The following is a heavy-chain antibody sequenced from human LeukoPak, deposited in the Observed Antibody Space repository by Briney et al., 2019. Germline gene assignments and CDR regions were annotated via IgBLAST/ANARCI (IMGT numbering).Heavy chain of an antibody. D-gene: IGHD5-18*01. V-gene: IGHV1-2*06. CDR3: ARDRGGYSSPYYFDY. Sequence: GASANVSCKASGYTFTGYYMHWVRQAPGQGLEWMGRINPNSGGTNYAQKFQGRVTMTRDTTISTAYMELSRLRSDDTAVYYCARDRGGYSSPYYFDYWGQGTLVTVSS. J-gene: IGHJ4*02. CDR1: GYTFTGYY. CDR2: INPNSGGT.